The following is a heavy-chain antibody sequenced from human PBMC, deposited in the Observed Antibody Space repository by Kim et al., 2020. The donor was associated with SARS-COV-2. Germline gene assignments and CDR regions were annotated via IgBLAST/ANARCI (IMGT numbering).Heavy chain of an antibody. J-gene: IGHJ6*02. V-gene: IGHV1-18*04. CDR1: GYTFTSYG. D-gene: IGHD6-6*01. CDR3: ARGGTSSRLPGSYYYGMDV. CDR2: ISSYSGNT. Sequence: ASVKVSCKASGYTFTSYGFNWVRQAPGQGLEWMGWISSYSGNTNYAQKLQGRVTMTTDTSTSTAYMELNNLKSDDTAVYYCARGGTSSRLPGSYYYGMDVWGQGTTVTVSS.